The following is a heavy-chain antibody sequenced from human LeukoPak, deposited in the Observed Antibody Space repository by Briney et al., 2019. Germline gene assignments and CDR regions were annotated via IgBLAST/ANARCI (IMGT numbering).Heavy chain of an antibody. V-gene: IGHV1-18*01. D-gene: IGHD3-10*01. CDR3: ARPSGGSGSYPNAFDI. CDR1: GYTFTSYD. CDR2: MNPNSGNT. Sequence: ASVKVSCKASGYTFTSYDINWVRQATGQGLEWMGWMNPNSGNTNYAQKLQGRATMTTDTSTSTAYMELRSLRSDDTAVYYCARPSGGSGSYPNAFDIWGQGTMVTVSS. J-gene: IGHJ3*02.